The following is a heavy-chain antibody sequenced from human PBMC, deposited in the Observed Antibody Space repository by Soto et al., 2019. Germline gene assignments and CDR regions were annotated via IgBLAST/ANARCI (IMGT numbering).Heavy chain of an antibody. J-gene: IGHJ6*02. CDR2: IWYDGSDT. CDR3: ARDYYDDGMDV. D-gene: IGHD3-22*01. V-gene: IGHV3-33*01. Sequence: PGGSLRLSCSASGFTFSRYGMHWVRQAPGKGLEWVTVIWYDGSDTYYADSVKGRFTISRDNSKNTLYLQMNSLRAEDTALYYCARDYYDDGMDVWGQGTTVTVSS. CDR1: GFTFSRYG.